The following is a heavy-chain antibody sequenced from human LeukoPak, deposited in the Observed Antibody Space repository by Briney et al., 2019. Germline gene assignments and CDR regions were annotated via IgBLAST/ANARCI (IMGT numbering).Heavy chain of an antibody. CDR1: SGSISTSNYY. V-gene: IGHV4-39*07. Sequence: SETLSLTCTVSSGSISTSNYYWGWVRQPPGKALEWIGNIFYSGSTNYNPSLKSRVTISVDTSKNQFSLKLSSVTAADTAVYYCAREELIAAAGRDWFDPWGQGTLVTVSS. CDR3: AREELIAAAGRDWFDP. J-gene: IGHJ5*02. CDR2: IFYSGST. D-gene: IGHD6-13*01.